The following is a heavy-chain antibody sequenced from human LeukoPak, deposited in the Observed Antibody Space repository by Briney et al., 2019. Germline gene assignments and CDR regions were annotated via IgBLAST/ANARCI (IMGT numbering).Heavy chain of an antibody. CDR2: IDPNGEAS. J-gene: IGHJ5*02. D-gene: IGHD1-1*01. CDR1: GFTFSGCV. V-gene: IGHV3-64*01. Sequence: GGSLRLSCAASGFTFSGCVMLWVRQAPGMGLEYVSSIDPNGEASYYANSVKGRFSISRDNSNNMLYLQMGSLTSADMGVYYCAAQGGQTGAYHPWGQGTLVTVAS. CDR3: AAQGGQTGAYHP.